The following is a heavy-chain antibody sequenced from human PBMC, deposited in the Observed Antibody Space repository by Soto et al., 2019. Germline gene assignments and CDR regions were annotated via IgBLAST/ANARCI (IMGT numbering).Heavy chain of an antibody. D-gene: IGHD6-19*01. CDR2: MNPNSGNT. Sequence: ASVKVSCKASGYTFTSYDINWVRQATGQGLEWMGWMNPNSGNTGYAQKFQGRVTMTRNTSISTAYMELSSLRSEDTAVYYCAQNGGGSGWYGYYYGMDVWGQGTTVTVSS. J-gene: IGHJ6*02. CDR3: AQNGGGSGWYGYYYGMDV. V-gene: IGHV1-8*01. CDR1: GYTFTSYD.